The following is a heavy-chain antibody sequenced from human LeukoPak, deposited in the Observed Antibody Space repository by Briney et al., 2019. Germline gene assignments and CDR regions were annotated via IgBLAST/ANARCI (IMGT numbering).Heavy chain of an antibody. CDR2: ISAYNGNT. CDR3: ARDRLWGEDDTFDI. J-gene: IGHJ3*02. CDR1: GYPFTSYG. Sequence: ASVKVSCKTSGYPFTSYGINWVRQAPGQGREWMGWISAYNGNTNYAQKLQGRVTMTTDTSTSTAYMDLRSLRSDDTAVYYCARDRLWGEDDTFDIWGQGTMVTVSS. D-gene: IGHD3-16*01. V-gene: IGHV1-18*01.